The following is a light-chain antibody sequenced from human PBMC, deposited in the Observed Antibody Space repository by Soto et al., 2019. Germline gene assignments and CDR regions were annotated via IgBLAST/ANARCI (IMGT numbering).Light chain of an antibody. CDR3: QQYNDWPLT. CDR2: GAF. J-gene: IGKJ1*01. Sequence: EIVMTQSPVTLSVSPGERATLPCRASQSVSSNLAWYQQKPGQAPSLLIYGAFTRATGIPARFSGTGSGTESTLTISSLQSEDFALYYCQQYNDWPLTFGQGTKVDIK. V-gene: IGKV3-15*01. CDR1: QSVSSN.